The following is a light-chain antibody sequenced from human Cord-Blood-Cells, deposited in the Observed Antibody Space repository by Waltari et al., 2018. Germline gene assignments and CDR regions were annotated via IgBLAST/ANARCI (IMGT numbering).Light chain of an antibody. CDR1: QRLVYSSNNKNY. CDR3: QQYYSAPYT. CDR2: WAS. Sequence: DTVMPKSPDSLALYLGEQATIHCQSSQRLVYSSNNKNYFAWYQQKQGQPLKLLIYWASTRESGVPDRFSGSGSGTEFAHTICRLQAEDVAVYYCQQYYSAPYTFGQGTKLEI. J-gene: IGKJ2*01. V-gene: IGKV4-1*01.